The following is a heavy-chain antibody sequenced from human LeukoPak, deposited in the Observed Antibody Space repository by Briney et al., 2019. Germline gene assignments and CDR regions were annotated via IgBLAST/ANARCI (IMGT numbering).Heavy chain of an antibody. Sequence: SESLCPTCTVSGGSISSYYWSWIRQPAGQGLGWIGRIYTSGSTNYNPSLKSRVTMSVDTSKNQFSLKLSSVTAADTAVYYCARGPNYPSPSPFDYWGQGTLVTVSS. CDR2: IYTSGST. V-gene: IGHV4-4*07. D-gene: IGHD5-24*01. CDR3: ARGPNYPSPSPFDY. J-gene: IGHJ4*02. CDR1: GGSISSYY.